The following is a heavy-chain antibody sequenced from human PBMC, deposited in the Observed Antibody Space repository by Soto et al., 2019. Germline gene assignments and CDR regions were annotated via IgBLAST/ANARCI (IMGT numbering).Heavy chain of an antibody. CDR1: GGSISSGGYY. CDR3: ARRGYSGYDDFDY. CDR2: IYYSGST. D-gene: IGHD5-12*01. Sequence: QVQLQESGPGLVKPSQTLSLTCTVSGGSISSGGYYWSWIRQHPGKGLEWIGYIYYSGSTYYNPSLKSRVTXSXDXXKNQFSLKLSSVTAADTAVYYCARRGYSGYDDFDYWGQGTLVTVSS. V-gene: IGHV4-31*03. J-gene: IGHJ4*02.